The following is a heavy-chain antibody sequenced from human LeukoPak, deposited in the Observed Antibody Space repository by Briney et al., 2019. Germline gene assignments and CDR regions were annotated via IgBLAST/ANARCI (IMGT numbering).Heavy chain of an antibody. CDR3: ARPMVRETDWYFDL. D-gene: IGHD3-10*01. CDR2: ISSSSSTV. Sequence: GGSLRLSCAASGFTFTTYSMDWVRQAPGKGLEWVSYISSSSSTVHYADSVKGRFTISRDNAKSSLYLQMDSLRDEDTAVYYGARPMVRETDWYFDLWGRGTQVTVSS. J-gene: IGHJ2*01. V-gene: IGHV3-48*02. CDR1: GFTFTTYS.